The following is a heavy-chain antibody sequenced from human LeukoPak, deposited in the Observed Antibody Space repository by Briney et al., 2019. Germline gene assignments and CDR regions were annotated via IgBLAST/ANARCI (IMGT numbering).Heavy chain of an antibody. CDR2: IDGSGDTI. V-gene: IGHV3-48*02. CDR1: GFTFSSYW. Sequence: GGSLRLSCAASGFTFSSYWMSWVRQAPGKGLEWVSYIDGSGDTIYYADSVKGRFTISRDNAKNSLDLQMNSLRDEDTAVYYCSRRFDCWGQGTLVTVSS. J-gene: IGHJ4*02. CDR3: SRRFDC.